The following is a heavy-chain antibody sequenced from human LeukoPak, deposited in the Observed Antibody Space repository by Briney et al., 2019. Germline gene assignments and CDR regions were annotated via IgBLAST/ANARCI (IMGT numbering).Heavy chain of an antibody. CDR2: IKQDGSEK. J-gene: IGHJ6*04. Sequence: PGGSLRLSCAASGFTFSSYWMSWLGQAPGKGLEWVANIKQDGSEKYYVDSVKGRFTISRDNAKNSLYLQMNSLRAEDTAVYYCGRDRGFGQADVWGKGTTVTVSS. V-gene: IGHV3-7*01. D-gene: IGHD3-10*01. CDR1: GFTFSSYW. CDR3: GRDRGFGQADV.